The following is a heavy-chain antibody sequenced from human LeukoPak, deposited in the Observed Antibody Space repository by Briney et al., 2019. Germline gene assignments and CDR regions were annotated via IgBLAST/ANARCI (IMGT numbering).Heavy chain of an antibody. Sequence: PSETLSLTCTVSGGSISSYYWSWIRQPPGKGLEWIGYIYYSGSTNYNPSLKSRVTISVDTSKNQFSLKLSSVTAADTAVYYCARESLERDYYDSLHAFDIWGQGTMVTVSS. V-gene: IGHV4-59*01. D-gene: IGHD3-22*01. CDR1: GGSISSYY. CDR3: ARESLERDYYDSLHAFDI. J-gene: IGHJ3*02. CDR2: IYYSGST.